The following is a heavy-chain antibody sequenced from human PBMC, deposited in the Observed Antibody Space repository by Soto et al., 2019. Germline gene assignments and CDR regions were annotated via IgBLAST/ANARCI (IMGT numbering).Heavy chain of an antibody. CDR1: GESISSGGYY. Sequence: QVQLQESGPGLVKASQTLSLICSVSGESISSGGYYWSWIRHHPGKGLECIGYIYDRESAYYNPSLKSRVTRSMDPSKNHFAMNLSSVTAADTAVYYWARASSSSSAADYWGQGTLITVSS. J-gene: IGHJ4*02. CDR3: ARASSSSSAADY. CDR2: IYDRESA. V-gene: IGHV4-31*03. D-gene: IGHD6-6*01.